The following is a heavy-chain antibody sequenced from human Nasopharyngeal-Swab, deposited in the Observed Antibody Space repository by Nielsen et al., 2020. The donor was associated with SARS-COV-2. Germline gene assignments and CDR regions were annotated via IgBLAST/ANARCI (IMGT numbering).Heavy chain of an antibody. CDR3: ARGQNGQQLVPSYYYYGMDV. CDR2: ISYDGSNK. CDR1: GFTFSSYA. V-gene: IGHV3-30*04. D-gene: IGHD6-13*01. J-gene: IGHJ6*02. Sequence: WGSLRLSCAASGFTFSSYAMHWVRQAPGKGLEWVAVISYDGSNKYYADSVKGRFTISRDNSKNTLYLQMNSLRAEDTAVYYCARGQNGQQLVPSYYYYGMDVWGQGTTVTVSS.